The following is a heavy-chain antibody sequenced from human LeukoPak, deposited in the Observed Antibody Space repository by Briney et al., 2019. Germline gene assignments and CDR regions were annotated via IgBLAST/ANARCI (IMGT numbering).Heavy chain of an antibody. CDR1: GYSISSGYD. Sequence: SETLSLTCSVSGYSISSGYDWGWIRQTPGKGLEYIGSIHFGGVTYYNPSLKSRITLSVDLSKNQFSLRLSSVTAADTAVYFCARDNVFVPMDVWGRGITVTVSS. D-gene: IGHD3-16*02. V-gene: IGHV4-38-2*02. CDR2: IHFGGVT. CDR3: ARDNVFVPMDV. J-gene: IGHJ6*03.